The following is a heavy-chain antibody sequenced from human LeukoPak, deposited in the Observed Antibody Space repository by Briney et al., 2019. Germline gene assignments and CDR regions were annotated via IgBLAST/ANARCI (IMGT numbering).Heavy chain of an antibody. CDR3: ARGEEVGATPLDY. D-gene: IGHD1-26*01. V-gene: IGHV4-30-2*01. J-gene: IGHJ4*02. Sequence: SQTLSLTCAVSGCSISSGGYSWSWIRQPPGKGLEWIGYIYHSGSTYYNPSLKSRVTISVDRSKNQFSLKLSSVTAADTAVYYCARGEEVGATPLDYWGQGTLVTVSS. CDR1: GCSISSGGYS. CDR2: IYHSGST.